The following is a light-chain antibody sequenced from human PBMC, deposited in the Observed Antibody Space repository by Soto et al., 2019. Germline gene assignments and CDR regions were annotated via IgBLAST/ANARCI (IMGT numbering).Light chain of an antibody. J-gene: IGKJ2*01. CDR3: QQYYSYPPT. CDR1: QGISSY. CDR2: AAS. V-gene: IGKV1-8*01. Sequence: AIRMTQSPSALSASTGDRVTITCRASQGISSYLAWYQQKPGKAPKLLIYAASTLQSGVPSRFSGSGSGTDFTLAISCLQSEDFATYCCQQYYSYPPTFGQGTKLAIK.